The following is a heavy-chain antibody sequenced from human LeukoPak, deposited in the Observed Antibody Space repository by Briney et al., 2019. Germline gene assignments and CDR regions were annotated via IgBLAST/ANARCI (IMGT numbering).Heavy chain of an antibody. CDR1: GFTFSSYA. D-gene: IGHD3-10*01. J-gene: IGHJ5*02. CDR3: AKDRYGSGSYLTPSPSSWFDP. Sequence: GGSLRLSCAASGFTFSSYAMSWVRQAPGKGLEWVSAISGSGDSTYYADSVKGRFTISRDNSKNTLYLQMNSLRAEDTAVYYCAKDRYGSGSYLTPSPSSWFDPWGQGTLVTVSS. CDR2: ISGSGDST. V-gene: IGHV3-23*01.